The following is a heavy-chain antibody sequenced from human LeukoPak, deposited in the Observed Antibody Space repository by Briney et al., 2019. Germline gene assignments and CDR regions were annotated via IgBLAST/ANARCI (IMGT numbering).Heavy chain of an antibody. Sequence: SETLSLTCTVSGGSISSYYWSWIRQPPGKGLEWIGYIYYSGSTNYNPSLKSRVTISVDTSKNQFSLKLSSVTAADTAVYYCAREGYDILTGYYHFDYWGQGTLVTVSS. CDR1: GGSISSYY. CDR2: IYYSGST. V-gene: IGHV4-59*12. CDR3: AREGYDILTGYYHFDY. D-gene: IGHD3-9*01. J-gene: IGHJ4*02.